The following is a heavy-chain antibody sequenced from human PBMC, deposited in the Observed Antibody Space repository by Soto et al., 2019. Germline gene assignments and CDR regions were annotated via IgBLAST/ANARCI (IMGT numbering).Heavy chain of an antibody. V-gene: IGHV3-23*01. CDR3: AKDTGRGGGSVFHY. Sequence: VPLLESGGGLVQPGGSLRLSCAASGFTFSNSAMSWVRQAPGKGLEWVSAIGGRGGSTYYADSVKGRFTISRDDSKNTLYLQMSSLRAEDTALHYCAKDTGRGGGSVFHYWGQGTLVTVSS. D-gene: IGHD2-15*01. CDR2: IGGRGGST. CDR1: GFTFSNSA. J-gene: IGHJ4*02.